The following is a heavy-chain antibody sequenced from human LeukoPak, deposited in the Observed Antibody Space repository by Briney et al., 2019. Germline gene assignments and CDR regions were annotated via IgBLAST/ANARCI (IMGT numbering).Heavy chain of an antibody. CDR1: GFTFSSYS. D-gene: IGHD3-10*01. Sequence: NPGGSLRLSCAASGFTFSSYSLNWVRLAPGKGLEWVSSISSSGSHIYYADSVKGRFTISRDNAKNSLYLQMNSLRAEDTALYYCAKDLNPITMVRGVIIPGAFDIWGQGTMVTVSS. V-gene: IGHV3-21*04. J-gene: IGHJ3*02. CDR3: AKDLNPITMVRGVIIPGAFDI. CDR2: ISSSGSHI.